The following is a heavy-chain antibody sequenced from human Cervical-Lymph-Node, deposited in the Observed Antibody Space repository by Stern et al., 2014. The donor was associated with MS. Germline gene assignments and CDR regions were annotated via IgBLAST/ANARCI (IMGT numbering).Heavy chain of an antibody. J-gene: IGHJ4*02. V-gene: IGHV5-51*01. CDR2: IYPGDSDT. Sequence: EMQLVESGAEVKKPGESLKISCKGSGYSFTSYWIGWVRQMPGKGLEWMGIIYPGDSDTRYSPSFQGQVTISADKSISTAYLQWSSLKASDTAMYYCARPHYYDSSGYYPLGYWGQGTLVTVSS. CDR3: ARPHYYDSSGYYPLGY. D-gene: IGHD3-22*01. CDR1: GYSFTSYW.